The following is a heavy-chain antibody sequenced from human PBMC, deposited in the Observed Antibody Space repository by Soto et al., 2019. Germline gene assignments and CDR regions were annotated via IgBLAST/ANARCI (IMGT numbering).Heavy chain of an antibody. Sequence: PGESLKISCKGFGYSFDTYWIGWVRQMPGKGLEWVGIYDPVNSAARYSPSFEGQVVISADKSVSTAYLQWSSPKASDSAIYYCARFRAPRRQLISMSFHLWGLGTLVTVSS. D-gene: IGHD6-13*01. CDR1: GYSFDTYW. CDR3: ARFRAPRRQLISMSFHL. V-gene: IGHV5-51*01. J-gene: IGHJ4*03. CDR2: YDPVNSAA.